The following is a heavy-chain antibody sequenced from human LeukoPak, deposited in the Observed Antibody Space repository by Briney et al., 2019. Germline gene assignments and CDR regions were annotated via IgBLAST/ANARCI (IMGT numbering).Heavy chain of an antibody. Sequence: ASVKVSCKASGYTFTGYYMHWVRQAPGQGLEWMGWINPTSGGTNYAQKFQGRVTMTRDTSISTAYMELSRLRSDDAAVYYCARDAPKLLWFGELLPRNTFDIWGQGTMVTVSS. CDR2: INPTSGGT. CDR3: ARDAPKLLWFGELLPRNTFDI. J-gene: IGHJ3*02. D-gene: IGHD3-10*01. V-gene: IGHV1-2*02. CDR1: GYTFTGYY.